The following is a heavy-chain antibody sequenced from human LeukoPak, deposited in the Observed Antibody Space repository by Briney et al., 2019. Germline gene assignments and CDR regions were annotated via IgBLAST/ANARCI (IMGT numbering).Heavy chain of an antibody. CDR1: GGSFSGYY. J-gene: IGHJ4*02. V-gene: IGHV4-34*01. CDR2: INHSGST. Sequence: PETLSLTCAVYGGSFSGYYWSWIRQPPGKGLEWIGEINHSGSTNYNPSLKSRVTISVDTSKNQFSLKLSSVTAADTAVYYCARVRGRGYYDSRFDFDYWGQGTLVTVSS. D-gene: IGHD3-22*01. CDR3: ARVRGRGYYDSRFDFDY.